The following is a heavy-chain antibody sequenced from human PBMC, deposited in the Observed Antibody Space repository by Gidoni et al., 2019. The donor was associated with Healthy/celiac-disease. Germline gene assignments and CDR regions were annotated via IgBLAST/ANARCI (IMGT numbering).Heavy chain of an antibody. J-gene: IGHJ5*02. Sequence: QLQLQESGPGLVKPSEPLSLTCPVSGGSISSSRSYWGWIRHPPGKGLGWVGSIYYSGSTYYDQSLKSRVTISVDTSKNQFSLKLSSVTAADTAVYYCARHLGYCSSTSCLNWFDPWGQGTLVTVSS. V-gene: IGHV4-39*01. D-gene: IGHD2-2*01. CDR2: IYYSGST. CDR3: ARHLGYCSSTSCLNWFDP. CDR1: GGSISSSRSY.